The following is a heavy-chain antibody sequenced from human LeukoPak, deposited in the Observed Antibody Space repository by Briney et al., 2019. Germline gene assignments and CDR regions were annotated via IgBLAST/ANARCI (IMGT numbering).Heavy chain of an antibody. CDR2: INPSGGST. Sequence: ASVKVSCKASGYTFTSYYMHWVRQAPGQGLEWMGIINPSGGSTSYAQKFQGKVTITADESTSTFYMDLSGLRSEDTAVYYCAHATQRLPTIMIDAFDIWGQGTRVTVSS. J-gene: IGHJ3*02. CDR3: AHATQRLPTIMIDAFDI. V-gene: IGHV1-46*01. CDR1: GYTFTSYY. D-gene: IGHD5-24*01.